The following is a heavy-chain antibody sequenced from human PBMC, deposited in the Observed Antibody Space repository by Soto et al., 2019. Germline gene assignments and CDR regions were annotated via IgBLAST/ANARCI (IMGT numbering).Heavy chain of an antibody. CDR3: AKDCEPYSNYGYFDL. J-gene: IGHJ2*01. CDR2: ISGSGGST. V-gene: IGHV3-23*01. Sequence: EVQLLESGGGLVQPGGSLRLSCAASGFTFSSYAMTWVRQAPGKGLEWVSAISGSGGSTYYADSVKGQFTISRDNSKNTLYLQMNSLRAEDTAVYYCAKDCEPYSNYGYFDLWGRGTLVTVSS. CDR1: GFTFSSYA. D-gene: IGHD4-4*01.